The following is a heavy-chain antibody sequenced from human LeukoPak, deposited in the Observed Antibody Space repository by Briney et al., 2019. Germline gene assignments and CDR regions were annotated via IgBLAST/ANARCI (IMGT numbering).Heavy chain of an antibody. CDR3: ARAPGNDYSPDYYMDV. CDR1: GGSISSYY. J-gene: IGHJ6*03. V-gene: IGHV4-59*01. CDR2: IYYSGST. D-gene: IGHD2-21*01. Sequence: SETLSLTCTVSGGSISSYYWSWIRQPPGKGLEWIGYIYYSGSTNYNPSLKSRVTISVDTSKNQFSLKVNSVTAADTAVYYCARAPGNDYSPDYYMDVWGKGTTVTVSS.